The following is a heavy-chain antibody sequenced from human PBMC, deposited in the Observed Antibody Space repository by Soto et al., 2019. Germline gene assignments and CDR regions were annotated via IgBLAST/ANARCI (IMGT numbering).Heavy chain of an antibody. D-gene: IGHD3-10*01. CDR2: ISGSGGST. Sequence: GGSLRLCCAASGFTFSSYAMSWARQAPGKGLEWVSAISGSGGSTYYADSVKGRFTISRDNSKNTLYLQMNSLRAEDTAVYYCAKTMFRFEEFLCHPLDYSSQGTPDTGSA. V-gene: IGHV3-23*01. CDR1: GFTFSSYA. CDR3: AKTMFRFEEFLCHPLDY. J-gene: IGHJ4*02.